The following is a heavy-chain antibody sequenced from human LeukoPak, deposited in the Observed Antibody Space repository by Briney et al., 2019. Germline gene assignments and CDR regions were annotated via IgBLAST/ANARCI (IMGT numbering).Heavy chain of an antibody. J-gene: IGHJ4*02. CDR2: INHSGRT. D-gene: IGHD3-9*01. V-gene: IGHV4-34*01. CDR3: ARGPPINYDTLTGYYNFDN. Sequence: SQTLSLTCVVYGGSLSDYYWTWIRQPPEKGLERIGEINHSGRTKYNPSLMSRVTISVDTSKNQFSLKLSSVTAADTAVYYCARGPPINYDTLTGYYNFDNWGQGTLVTVSS. CDR1: GGSLSDYY.